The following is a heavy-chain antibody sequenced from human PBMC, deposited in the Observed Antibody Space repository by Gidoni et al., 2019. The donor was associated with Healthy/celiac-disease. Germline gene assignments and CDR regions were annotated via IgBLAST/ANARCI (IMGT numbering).Heavy chain of an antibody. J-gene: IGHJ4*02. D-gene: IGHD3-3*01. CDR1: DGTFRGPG. Sequence: QVRLVQSGARGKKPGSSVEVSCTASDGTFRGPGVSWVRQAPGQGLEWMGRIIPIFGRANYAQKFQGRVTITADKSTSTAYMELSSLRSEDTAVYDCARGRRDRDIWSFYYFDYWGQGTLVTVSS. CDR3: ARGRRDRDIWSFYYFDY. CDR2: IIPIFGRA. V-gene: IGHV1-69*04.